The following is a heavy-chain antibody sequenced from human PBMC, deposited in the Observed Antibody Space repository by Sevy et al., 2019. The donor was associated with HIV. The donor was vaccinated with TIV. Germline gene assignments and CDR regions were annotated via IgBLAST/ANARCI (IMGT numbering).Heavy chain of an antibody. V-gene: IGHV3-23*01. J-gene: IGHJ3*02. CDR1: GFTFSSYA. D-gene: IGHD3-10*01. Sequence: GGSLRLSCAASGFTFSSYAMSWVRQAPGKGLEWVSAISGSGGGTYYADSVKGRFTISRDNSKNTLYLQMNSLRAEDTAVYYCAKSYYYGSGTQGGDAFDIWGQGTMVTVSS. CDR2: ISGSGGGT. CDR3: AKSYYYGSGTQGGDAFDI.